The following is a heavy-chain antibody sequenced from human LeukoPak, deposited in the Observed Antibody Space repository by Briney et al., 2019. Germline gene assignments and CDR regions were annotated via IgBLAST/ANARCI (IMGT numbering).Heavy chain of an antibody. D-gene: IGHD6-13*01. CDR1: GFTFSSYG. Sequence: GGSLRLSCAASGFTFSSYGMHWVRQAPGKGLEWVAVISYDGTIKYYTDSVKGRFTISRDNSKNTLYLQMNSLRAEDTALYYCAKDVGSRSNIKNWFDPWGQGTLVTVSS. CDR3: AKDVGSRSNIKNWFDP. CDR2: ISYDGTIK. V-gene: IGHV3-30*18. J-gene: IGHJ5*02.